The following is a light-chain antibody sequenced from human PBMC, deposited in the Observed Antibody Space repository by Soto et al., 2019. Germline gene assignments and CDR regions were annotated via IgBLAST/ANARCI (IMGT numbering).Light chain of an antibody. CDR3: QQYNNWPRT. Sequence: DIQMTQSPSSLSASVGDRVTITCRPSQNINNFLNWYQQKPGEAPNLLIYGASNLQSGVPSRFSGSGSGAHFTLTISTLQPEDFATYYCQQYNNWPRTFGQGTKVDIK. J-gene: IGKJ1*01. CDR2: GAS. V-gene: IGKV1-39*01. CDR1: QNINNF.